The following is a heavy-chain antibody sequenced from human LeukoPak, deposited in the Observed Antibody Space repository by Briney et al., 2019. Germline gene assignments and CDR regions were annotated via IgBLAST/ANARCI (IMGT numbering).Heavy chain of an antibody. CDR1: GFTFSSYS. CDR3: ARDRDTATGDAFGI. V-gene: IGHV3-21*01. CDR2: ISSSSSYI. D-gene: IGHD5-18*01. J-gene: IGHJ3*02. Sequence: GGSLRLSCAASGFTFSSYSMNWVRQAPGKGLEWVSSISSSSSYIYYADSVKGRFTISRDNSKNTLYLQMNSLRDEDTAVYYCARDRDTATGDAFGIWGQGTMVTVSS.